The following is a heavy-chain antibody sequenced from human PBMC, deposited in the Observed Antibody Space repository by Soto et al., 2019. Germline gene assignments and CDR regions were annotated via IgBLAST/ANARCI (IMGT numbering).Heavy chain of an antibody. Sequence: ASVKVSCKASGYTFTSYGISWVRQAPGQGLEWMGWISAYNGNTNYAQKLQGRVTMTTDTSTSTAYMELRSLRSDDTAVYYCARVRTRITIFGVVIDWFDPWGQGTLVTVS. D-gene: IGHD3-3*01. V-gene: IGHV1-18*01. CDR3: ARVRTRITIFGVVIDWFDP. CDR1: GYTFTSYG. J-gene: IGHJ5*02. CDR2: ISAYNGNT.